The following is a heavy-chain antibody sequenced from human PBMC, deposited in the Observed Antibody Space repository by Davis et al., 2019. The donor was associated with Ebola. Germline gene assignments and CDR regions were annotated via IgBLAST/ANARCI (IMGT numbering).Heavy chain of an antibody. CDR1: GFSFSPYW. V-gene: IGHV3-74*01. Sequence: GESLKISCAASGFSFSPYWAHWVRQAPGKGLVWVSRIYSDGRRTGYAVSVKGRFTISRDNAKNTLYLHLNSLIPEDTAVYYCVIYNNGRGYWGQGSLVTVSS. CDR2: IYSDGRRT. D-gene: IGHD1-14*01. J-gene: IGHJ4*02. CDR3: VIYNNGRGY.